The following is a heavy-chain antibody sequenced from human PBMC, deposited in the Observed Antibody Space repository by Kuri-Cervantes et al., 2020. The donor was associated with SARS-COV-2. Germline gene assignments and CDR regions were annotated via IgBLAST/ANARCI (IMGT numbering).Heavy chain of an antibody. D-gene: IGHD1-26*01. J-gene: IGHJ4*02. V-gene: IGHV4-30-2*01. CDR2: IYHSGST. Sequence: SETLSLTCTVSGGSISSGGYYWSWIRQPPGRGLEWVGYIYHSGSTYYNPSLKSRVTISVDRSKNQFSLKLRSVAAADTAVYYCASQGVGAHRGQDYWGQGTMVTVSS. CDR3: ASQGVGAHRGQDY. CDR1: GGSISSGGYY.